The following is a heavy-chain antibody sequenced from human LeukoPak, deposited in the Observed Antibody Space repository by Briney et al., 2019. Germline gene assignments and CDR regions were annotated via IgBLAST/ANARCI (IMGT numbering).Heavy chain of an antibody. D-gene: IGHD3-22*01. J-gene: IGHJ4*02. CDR3: AKDSDYDSSGY. Sequence: GGSLRLSCAASGFTVSSNYMSWVRQAPGKGLEWVAFIRYDGSNKYYADSVKGRFTISRDNYKNTLYLQMNSLRAEDTAVYYCAKDSDYDSSGYWGQGTLVTVSS. V-gene: IGHV3-30*02. CDR1: GFTVSSNY. CDR2: IRYDGSNK.